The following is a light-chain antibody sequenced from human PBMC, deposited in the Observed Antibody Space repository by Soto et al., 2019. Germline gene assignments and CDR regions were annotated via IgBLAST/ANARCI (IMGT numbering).Light chain of an antibody. CDR1: SSDVGDYNF. V-gene: IGLV2-11*01. CDR2: DVN. J-gene: IGLJ1*01. CDR3: CSYAGIYSYV. Sequence: QSVLTQPRSVSGSPGQSVTISCTGTSSDVGDYNFVSWYQHHPDKAPKLIIYDVNKRPSGVPDRFSGSKSGNTASLTISGLQAEDEADYYCCSYAGIYSYVFGTGTKLTVL.